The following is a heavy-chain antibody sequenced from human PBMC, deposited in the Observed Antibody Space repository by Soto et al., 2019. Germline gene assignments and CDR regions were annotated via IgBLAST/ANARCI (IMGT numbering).Heavy chain of an antibody. D-gene: IGHD6-19*01. CDR3: AKAVGQWVETFDY. J-gene: IGHJ4*01. Sequence: GGSLRLSCAGSGFTLTRSAVSWVRQAPGKGLEWVSGISAGGGGTYYADSVKGRFTISRDVAKNTVYLQMNGLRVEDTAVYYCAKAVGQWVETFDYWGQGTLVTVSS. V-gene: IGHV3-23*01. CDR2: ISAGGGGT. CDR1: GFTLTRSA.